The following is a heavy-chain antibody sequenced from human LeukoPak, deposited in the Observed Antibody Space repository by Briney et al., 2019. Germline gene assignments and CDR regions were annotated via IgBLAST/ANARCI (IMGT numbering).Heavy chain of an antibody. CDR2: IYTSGST. CDR1: GGSISSYY. Sequence: SETLSLTCTVSGGSISSYYWSWIRQPAGKGLEWIGRIYTSGSTNYNPSLKSRVTMSVDTSKNQFSLKLSFVTAADTAVYYCARDMRDSSGYYNTRYYFDYWGQGTLVTVSS. V-gene: IGHV4-4*07. J-gene: IGHJ4*02. D-gene: IGHD3-22*01. CDR3: ARDMRDSSGYYNTRYYFDY.